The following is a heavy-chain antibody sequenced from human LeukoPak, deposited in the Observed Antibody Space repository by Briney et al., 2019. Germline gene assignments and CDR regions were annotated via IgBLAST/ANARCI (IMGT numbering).Heavy chain of an antibody. CDR2: ISWNSGII. J-gene: IGHJ4*02. Sequence: GGSLRLSCAASGFTFDDYAMHWVRRAPGKGLEWVSGISWNSGIIDYADSVKGRFTISRDNAKNSLYLQMNSLRAEDTALYFCAKDIDGSGSYYPSGFDYWGQGTLVTVSS. V-gene: IGHV3-9*01. D-gene: IGHD3-10*01. CDR3: AKDIDGSGSYYPSGFDY. CDR1: GFTFDDYA.